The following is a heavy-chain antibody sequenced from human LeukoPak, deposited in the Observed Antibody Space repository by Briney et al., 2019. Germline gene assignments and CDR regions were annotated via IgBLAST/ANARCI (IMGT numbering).Heavy chain of an antibody. CDR3: ARVAQPAADPSKYYYYYYMDV. V-gene: IGHV4-59*01. D-gene: IGHD2-2*01. CDR1: GGSISSYY. J-gene: IGHJ6*03. CDR2: IYYSGST. Sequence: PSETLSLTCTVSGGSISSYYWSWIRQPPGKGLERIGYIYYSGSTNYNPSLKSRVTISVDTSKNQFSLKLSSVTAADTAVYYCARVAQPAADPSKYYYYYYMDVWGKGTTVTVSS.